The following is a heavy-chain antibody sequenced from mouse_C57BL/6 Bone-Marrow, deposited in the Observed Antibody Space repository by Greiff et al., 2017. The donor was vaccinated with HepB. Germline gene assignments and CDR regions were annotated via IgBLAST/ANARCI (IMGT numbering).Heavy chain of an antibody. Sequence: QVQLQQPGTELVKPGASVKLSCKASGYTFTSYWMHWVQQRPGQGLEWIGNINPSNGGTNYNEKFKSKATLTVDKSSSTAYMQLSSLTSEDSAVYYCARGYYGSSHWYFDVWGTGATVTVSS. CDR2: INPSNGGT. J-gene: IGHJ1*03. CDR1: GYTFTSYW. D-gene: IGHD1-1*01. CDR3: ARGYYGSSHWYFDV. V-gene: IGHV1-53*01.